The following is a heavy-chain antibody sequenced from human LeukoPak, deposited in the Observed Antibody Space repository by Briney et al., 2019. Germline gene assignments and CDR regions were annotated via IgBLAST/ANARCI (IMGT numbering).Heavy chain of an antibody. CDR2: ITRNSGII. Sequence: PGGSLRLSCAASQFTFEDYAMHWVRQVPGKGLEWVSGITRNSGIIAYADSVKGRFTISRDNANKSLYLHMNSPRPEDTAFYYCAKDILGTTSDAFDIWGQGAMVIVSS. J-gene: IGHJ3*02. V-gene: IGHV3-9*01. CDR1: QFTFEDYA. CDR3: AKDILGTTSDAFDI. D-gene: IGHD1-7*01.